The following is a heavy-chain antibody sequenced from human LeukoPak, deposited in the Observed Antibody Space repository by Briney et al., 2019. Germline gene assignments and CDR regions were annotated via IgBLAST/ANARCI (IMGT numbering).Heavy chain of an antibody. D-gene: IGHD6-19*01. Sequence: SVEVSCTASGGTFSSYAISWVRQAPGQGLEWMGGIIPIFGTANYAQKFQGRVTITADESTSTAYMELSSLRSEDTAVYYCARGTYSSGWYLDWFDPWGQGTLVTVSS. CDR3: ARGTYSSGWYLDWFDP. V-gene: IGHV1-69*13. CDR1: GGTFSSYA. CDR2: IIPIFGTA. J-gene: IGHJ5*02.